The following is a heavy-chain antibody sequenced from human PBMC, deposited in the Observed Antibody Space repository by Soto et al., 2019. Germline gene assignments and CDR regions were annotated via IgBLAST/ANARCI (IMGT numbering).Heavy chain of an antibody. J-gene: IGHJ4*02. D-gene: IGHD2-21*01. CDR2: ISAYNGHA. CDR1: GYTFTNYG. CDR3: ARSIRVASPGDY. V-gene: IGHV1-18*04. Sequence: QVQLLQSGAEVKKPGASVMVSCKTSGYTFTNYGITSVRQAPGQGLEWMGWISAYNGHANYEQKFQGRVTMTTDPSTSTAYMELRSLRSDDTAVYFCARSIRVASPGDYWGQGTLATVSS.